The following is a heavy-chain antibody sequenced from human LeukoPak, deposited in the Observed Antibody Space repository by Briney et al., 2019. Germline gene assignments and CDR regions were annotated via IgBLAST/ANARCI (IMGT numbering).Heavy chain of an antibody. J-gene: IGHJ4*02. V-gene: IGHV3-53*01. Sequence: GGSLRLSCAASGFTVSSNYMSWVRQAPGRGREGFSVIYSGDTTYYADSVKGRFTISEDNSKNTLYLQMNCLRAEDTAVYYCARVVSYYDSSGYHNYFDYWGQGTLVTVSS. D-gene: IGHD3-22*01. CDR1: GFTVSSNY. CDR2: IYSGDTT. CDR3: ARVVSYYDSSGYHNYFDY.